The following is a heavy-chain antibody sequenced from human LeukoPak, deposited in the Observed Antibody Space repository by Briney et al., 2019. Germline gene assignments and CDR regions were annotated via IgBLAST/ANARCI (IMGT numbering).Heavy chain of an antibody. Sequence: GGSLRLSCAASGFTFSSYAMSWVRQAPGKGLEWVSAIAVSGGSTYYAESVKGRFTISRDNSKNTLHLQMNSLRVEDTAVYYCALIRGTKYFQHWGRGTLVTVSS. CDR1: GFTFSSYA. V-gene: IGHV3-23*01. CDR3: ALIRGTKYFQH. CDR2: IAVSGGST. J-gene: IGHJ1*01.